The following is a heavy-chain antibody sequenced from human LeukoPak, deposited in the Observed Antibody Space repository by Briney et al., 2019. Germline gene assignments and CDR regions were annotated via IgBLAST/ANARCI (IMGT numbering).Heavy chain of an antibody. CDR3: ATGVRWDFDY. CDR1: GYTLNSFG. D-gene: IGHD4-23*01. J-gene: IGHJ4*02. CDR2: ISAYNGNT. V-gene: IGHV1-18*01. Sequence: ASVKVSCKASGYTLNSFGISWVRQAPGQGLEWMGWISAYNGNTNYAQNLQGRVTMTTDTSTSTAYMELRSLRSDDTAVYFCATGVRWDFDYWRQGPLVTVSS.